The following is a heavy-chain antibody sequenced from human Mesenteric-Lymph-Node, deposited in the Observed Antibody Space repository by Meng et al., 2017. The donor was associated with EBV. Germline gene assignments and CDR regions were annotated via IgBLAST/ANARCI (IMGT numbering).Heavy chain of an antibody. Sequence: QRQLQESGHGLVNPSETLSLPCTVSGGSISSSSYYWGWIRQPPGQGLEWIGSFYYSGSTYYNPSLKSRVTISEHTSKNQFSLKLSSVTAADTAVYYCARVLLRGVILLWGQGTLVTVSS. J-gene: IGHJ4*02. CDR1: GGSISSSSYY. D-gene: IGHD3-10*01. CDR3: ARVLLRGVILL. CDR2: FYYSGST. V-gene: IGHV4-39*07.